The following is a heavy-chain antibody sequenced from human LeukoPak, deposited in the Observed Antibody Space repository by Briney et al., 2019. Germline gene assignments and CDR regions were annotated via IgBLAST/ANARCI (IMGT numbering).Heavy chain of an antibody. CDR1: GFTFSSYS. J-gene: IGHJ3*02. Sequence: GGSLRLSCAASGFTFSSYSMNWVRQAPGKGLEWVSSISSSSSYIYYADSVKGRFTISRDNAKSSLYLQMNSLGAEDTAVYYCARGDGYYAFDIWGQGTMVTVSS. CDR2: ISSSSSYI. CDR3: ARGDGYYAFDI. V-gene: IGHV3-21*01. D-gene: IGHD5-24*01.